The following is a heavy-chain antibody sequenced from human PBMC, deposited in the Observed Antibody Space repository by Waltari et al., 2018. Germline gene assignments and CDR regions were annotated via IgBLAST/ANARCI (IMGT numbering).Heavy chain of an antibody. D-gene: IGHD3-22*01. V-gene: IGHV3-20*03. CDR3: ARIQFYDNNDYRYFDY. CDR2: ITWDGGDT. J-gene: IGHJ4*02. Sequence: RQVPGKGLEWVSGITWDGGDTGYADFVKGRFTISRDNAKNSLFLQMDSLRAEDTALYFCARIQFYDNNDYRYFDYWGQGTLVTVSS.